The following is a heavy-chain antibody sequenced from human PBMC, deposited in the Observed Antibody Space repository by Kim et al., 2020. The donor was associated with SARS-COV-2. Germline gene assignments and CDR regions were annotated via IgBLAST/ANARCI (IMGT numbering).Heavy chain of an antibody. V-gene: IGHV1-58*01. Sequence: SVKVSCKASGFTFTSSAVQWVRQARGQRLEWIGWIVVGSGNTNYAQKFQERVTITRDMSTSTAYMELSSLRSEDTAVYYCAAHRNIVATITGGMDVWGQGTTVTVSS. CDR3: AAHRNIVATITGGMDV. J-gene: IGHJ6*02. CDR2: IVVGSGNT. D-gene: IGHD5-12*01. CDR1: GFTFTSSA.